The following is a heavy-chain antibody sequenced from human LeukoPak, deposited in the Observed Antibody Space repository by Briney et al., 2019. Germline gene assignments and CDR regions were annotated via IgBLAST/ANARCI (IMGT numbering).Heavy chain of an antibody. CDR3: AKVDYYDSSGYYLGVSGSGVVDY. CDR1: GFTFSSYA. Sequence: GGSLRLSCAASGFTFSSYAMSWVRQAPGKGLEWVSAISGSGGSTYYADSVKGRFTISRANSKNTLYLQMNSLRAEDTAVYYCAKVDYYDSSGYYLGVSGSGVVDYWGQGTLVTVSS. CDR2: ISGSGGST. D-gene: IGHD3-22*01. V-gene: IGHV3-23*01. J-gene: IGHJ4*02.